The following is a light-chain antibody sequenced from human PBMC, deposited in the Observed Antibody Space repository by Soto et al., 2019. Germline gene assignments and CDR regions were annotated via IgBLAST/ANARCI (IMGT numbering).Light chain of an antibody. CDR2: GTS. CDR3: QQYDRT. CDR1: QSVSSGY. Sequence: EIVLTQSPATLSLSPGERATLSCRASQSVSSGYFAWYQRQPGQAPRLLIYGTSSRATATPDSFSGSASVNVFTLTIGTQEPADFPVYYCQQYDRTFGQGTKVEIK. V-gene: IGKV3-20*01. J-gene: IGKJ1*01.